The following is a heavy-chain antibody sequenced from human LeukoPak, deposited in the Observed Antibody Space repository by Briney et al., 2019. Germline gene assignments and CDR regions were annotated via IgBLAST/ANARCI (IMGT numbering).Heavy chain of an antibody. CDR3: AREMNYDDYRTSDY. CDR2: VDSKSGGT. CDR1: GYTFTGYY. Sequence: ASVTVSCKASGYTFTGYYMHWVRQAPGQGFEWLGRVDSKSGGTNYAQKFQGRVTMTRDTSISTVYMQLISLRSDDTAVYYSAREMNYDDYRTSDYWGQGTLVTVSS. V-gene: IGHV1-2*02. D-gene: IGHD4-17*01. J-gene: IGHJ4*02.